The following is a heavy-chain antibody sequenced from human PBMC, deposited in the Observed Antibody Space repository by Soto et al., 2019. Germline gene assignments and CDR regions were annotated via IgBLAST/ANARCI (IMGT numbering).Heavy chain of an antibody. V-gene: IGHV3-30*18. D-gene: IGHD4-4*01. J-gene: IGHJ4*02. CDR2: ISYDGSNK. Sequence: GGSLRLSCAASGFTFSSYGMHWVRQAPGKGLEWVAVISYDGSNKYYADSVKGRFTISRDNSKNTLYLQMNSLRAEDTAVYYGAKDFLPAAWTSTEGLDYWGQGTLVTVSS. CDR3: AKDFLPAAWTSTEGLDY. CDR1: GFTFSSYG.